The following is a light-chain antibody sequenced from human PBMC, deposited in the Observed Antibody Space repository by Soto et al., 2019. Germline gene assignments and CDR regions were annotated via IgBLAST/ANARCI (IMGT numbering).Light chain of an antibody. Sequence: EIVLTQSPGTLSLSPGERATLSCRASQSVSSSYLAWYQQKPGQAPRLLIYGASSRATGIPDRFSGSGSGTDFTLTISRLEPEDVAVYYCQQYGSSPRVTFGVGTKVVIK. CDR2: GAS. CDR1: QSVSSSY. V-gene: IGKV3-20*01. CDR3: QQYGSSPRVT. J-gene: IGKJ4*01.